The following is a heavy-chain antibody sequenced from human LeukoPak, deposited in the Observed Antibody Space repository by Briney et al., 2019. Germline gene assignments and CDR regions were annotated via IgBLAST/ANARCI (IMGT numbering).Heavy chain of an antibody. CDR3: ARGRRIAAAGLYYFDY. Sequence: GGSLRLSCAASGFTFSSYSMNWVRQAPGKGLEWVSSISSSSSYIYYADSVKGRFTISRDNAKNSLYLQMKSLRAEDTAVYYCARGRRIAAAGLYYFDYWGQGTLVTVSS. CDR2: ISSSSSYI. V-gene: IGHV3-21*01. CDR1: GFTFSSYS. D-gene: IGHD6-13*01. J-gene: IGHJ4*02.